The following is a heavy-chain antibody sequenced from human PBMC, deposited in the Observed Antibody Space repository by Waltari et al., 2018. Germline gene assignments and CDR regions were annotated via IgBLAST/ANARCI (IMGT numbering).Heavy chain of an antibody. J-gene: IGHJ4*02. CDR3: ARDGLGSSHDY. CDR1: GFSISGYW. V-gene: IGHV3-74*01. D-gene: IGHD6-6*01. CDR2: MHSDGRST. Sequence: EVQLVESGGGLVQPGGSLRLSCAASGFSISGYWMHWVRQAPGKGLVWVSLMHSDGRSTSYPDSVRGRFTISRDNAKNTVYLQMNSLRADDTAVYFCARDGLGSSHDYWGQGTLVTVSS.